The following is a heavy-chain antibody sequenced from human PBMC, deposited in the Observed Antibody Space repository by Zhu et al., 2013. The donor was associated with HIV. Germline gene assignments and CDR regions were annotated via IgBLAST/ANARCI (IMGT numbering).Heavy chain of an antibody. J-gene: IGHJ6*02. CDR2: IGTSGRTT. CDR3: ARGMVLYNYALDV. V-gene: IGHV3-48*04. CDR1: GFTFSSYS. D-gene: IGHD3-10*01. Sequence: EVQLVESGGGLVQPGGSLRLSCAASGFTFSSYSMNWVRQAPGKGLEWVSYIGTSGRTTSYGDSVKGRFTISRDNAKNSVYLQMKSLRVEDTAVYYCARGMVLYNYALDVWGQGTTVTVSS.